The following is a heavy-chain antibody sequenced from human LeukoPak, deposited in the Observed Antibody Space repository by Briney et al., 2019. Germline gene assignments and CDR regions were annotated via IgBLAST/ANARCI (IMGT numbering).Heavy chain of an antibody. CDR2: IKEDGGEK. D-gene: IGHD7-27*01. J-gene: IGHJ6*02. V-gene: IGHV3-7*01. CDR1: GFTFSDSW. CDR3: ATYTNWVAGDV. Sequence: PGGSLRLSCAASGFTFSDSWMSWVRQAPGKGLEWVAAIKEDGGEKDYVDSVKGRFTISRDNAKNSLYLQMNSLRAEDTAVYYCATYTNWVAGDVWAKGPRSPSP.